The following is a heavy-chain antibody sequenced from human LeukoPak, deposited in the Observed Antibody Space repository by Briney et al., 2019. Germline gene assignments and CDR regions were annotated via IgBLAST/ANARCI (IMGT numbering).Heavy chain of an antibody. J-gene: IGHJ2*01. V-gene: IGHV3-49*03. CDR1: GFTFGDYA. D-gene: IGHD5-18*01. CDR3: TRAGVQLWLQYFDL. Sequence: GGSLRLSCTASGFTFGDYAMSWFRQAPGKGLEWVGFIRSKAYGGTTEYAASVKGRFTISRDDSKSIAYLQMNSLKTEDTAVYYCTRAGVQLWLQYFDLWGRGTLVTVSS. CDR2: IRSKAYGGTT.